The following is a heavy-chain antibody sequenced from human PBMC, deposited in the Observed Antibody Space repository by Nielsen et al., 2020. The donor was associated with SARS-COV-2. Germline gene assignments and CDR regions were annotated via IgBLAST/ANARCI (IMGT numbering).Heavy chain of an antibody. CDR3: AKTSIAAAVWFDP. V-gene: IGHV3-30*18. J-gene: IGHJ5*02. CDR2: ISYDGSNK. Sequence: GESLKISCAASGFTFSSYGMHWVRQAPGKGLEWVAVISYDGSNKYYADSVKGRFTISRDNSKNTLYLQMNSLRAEDTAVYYCAKTSIAAAVWFDPWGQGTLVPSPQ. D-gene: IGHD6-13*01. CDR1: GFTFSSYG.